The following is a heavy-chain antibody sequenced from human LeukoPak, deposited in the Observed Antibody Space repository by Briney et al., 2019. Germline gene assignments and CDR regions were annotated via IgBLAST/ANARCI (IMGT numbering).Heavy chain of an antibody. CDR3: AMTGPQWLAEDY. CDR2: MNPNSGNT. Sequence: ASVKVSCKASGYTFTSYDIDWVRQATGQGLEWMGWMNPNSGNTGYAQKFQGRVTMTRNTSISTAYMELSSLRSEDTAVYYCAMTGPQWLAEDYWGQGTLVTVSS. V-gene: IGHV1-8*01. D-gene: IGHD6-19*01. J-gene: IGHJ4*02. CDR1: GYTFTSYD.